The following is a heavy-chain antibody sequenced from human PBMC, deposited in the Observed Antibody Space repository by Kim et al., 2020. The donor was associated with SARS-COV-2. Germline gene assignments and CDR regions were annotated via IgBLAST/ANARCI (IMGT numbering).Heavy chain of an antibody. CDR1: GGSFSGYY. CDR2: IKHSGST. V-gene: IGHV4-34*01. Sequence: SETLSLTCAVYGGSFSGYYWSWIRQPPGKGLEWIGEIKHSGSTNYNPSLKSRVTISVDTSKNQFSLKLSSVTAADTAVYYCAREVVPAATRSYWFDPWGQGTLVTVSS. J-gene: IGHJ5*02. CDR3: AREVVPAATRSYWFDP. D-gene: IGHD2-2*01.